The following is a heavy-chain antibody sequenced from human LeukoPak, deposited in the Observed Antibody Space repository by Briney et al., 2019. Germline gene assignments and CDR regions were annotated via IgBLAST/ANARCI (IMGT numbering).Heavy chain of an antibody. CDR3: ARGPTGSSWSFDS. D-gene: IGHD6-13*01. J-gene: IGHJ4*02. CDR1: GGSISSYY. CDR2: IYYSGST. V-gene: IGHV4-59*01. Sequence: SETLSLTCTVPGGSISSYYWSWIRQPPGKGLEWIGYIYYSGSTNYNPSLKSRVTISVDTSKNQFSLKLSSVTAADTAVYYCARGPTGSSWSFDSWGQGTLVTVSS.